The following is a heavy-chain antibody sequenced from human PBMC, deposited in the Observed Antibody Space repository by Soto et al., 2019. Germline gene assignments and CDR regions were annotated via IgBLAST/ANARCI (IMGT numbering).Heavy chain of an antibody. CDR3: AKARLWGGDGYNSYYYNAMDV. CDR2: IREDGSQK. D-gene: IGHD3-16*01. J-gene: IGHJ6*02. V-gene: IGHV3-7*05. Sequence: GGSLRLSCAASGFTFSSYWMSWVRQAPGKGLEWVANIREDGSQKYYLDSVKGRITISRDNAKNSLYLQMNSLRPEDTALYYCAKARLWGGDGYNSYYYNAMDVWGQGTMVTVSS. CDR1: GFTFSSYW.